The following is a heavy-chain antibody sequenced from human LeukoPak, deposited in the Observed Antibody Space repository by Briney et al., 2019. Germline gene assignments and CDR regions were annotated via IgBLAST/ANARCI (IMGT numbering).Heavy chain of an antibody. D-gene: IGHD2-2*01. J-gene: IGHJ4*02. CDR1: GGSISSGGYY. CDR2: IYHSGST. Sequence: PSETLSLTCTVSGGSISSGGYYWSWIRQPPGKGLEWIGYIYHSGSTYYNPSLKSRVTISVDRSKNQFSLKLSSVTAADTAVYYCARGHVVVPAANWGQGTLVTVSS. CDR3: ARGHVVVPAAN. V-gene: IGHV4-30-2*01.